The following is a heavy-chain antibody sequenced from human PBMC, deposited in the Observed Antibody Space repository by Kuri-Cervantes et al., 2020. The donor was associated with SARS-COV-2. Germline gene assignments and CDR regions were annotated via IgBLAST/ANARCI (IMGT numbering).Heavy chain of an antibody. D-gene: IGHD3-22*01. CDR2: ISGYNGDT. CDR1: GYTFTSYG. V-gene: IGHV1-18*01. CDR3: ATHDSRGYYYDY. Sequence: ASVKVSCKASGYTFTSYGISWVRQAPGRGLEWMGWISGYNGDTEYAQILQGRVTMTTDTSTSTAYMELRSLTSDDTAVYYCATHDSRGYYYDYWGQGTLVTVSS. J-gene: IGHJ4*02.